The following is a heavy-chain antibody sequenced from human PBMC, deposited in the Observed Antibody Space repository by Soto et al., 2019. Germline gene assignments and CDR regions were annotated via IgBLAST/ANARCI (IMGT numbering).Heavy chain of an antibody. D-gene: IGHD3-10*01. CDR2: IKSKTDGGTT. J-gene: IGHJ4*02. Sequence: EVQLVESGGGLVKPGGSLRLSCAASGFTFSNAWMNWVRQAPGKGLEWVGRIKSKTDGGTTDYAAPVKGRFTISRDDSKNTLYLQMNSLKTEDTAVYYCTTDSGSGSPHFDYWGQGTLVTVSS. V-gene: IGHV3-15*07. CDR1: GFTFSNAW. CDR3: TTDSGSGSPHFDY.